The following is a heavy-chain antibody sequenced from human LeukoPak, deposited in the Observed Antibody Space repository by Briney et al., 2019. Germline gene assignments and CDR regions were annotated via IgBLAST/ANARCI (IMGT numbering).Heavy chain of an antibody. D-gene: IGHD6-19*01. CDR1: GFTFSSYA. CDR3: VKDWGRGWYRFDC. CDR2: ISSNGGST. J-gene: IGHJ4*02. V-gene: IGHV3-64D*09. Sequence: GESLRLSCSASGFTFSSYALHWVRHAPGKGLESVSAISSNGGSTSYADSVKGRFTISRDNSKNTLYLQMSSLRAEDTAVYYCVKDWGRGWYRFDCWGQGTLVTVSS.